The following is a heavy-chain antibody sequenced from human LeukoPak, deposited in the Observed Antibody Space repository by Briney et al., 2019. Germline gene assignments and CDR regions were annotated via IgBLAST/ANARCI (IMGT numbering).Heavy chain of an antibody. Sequence: ASVKVSCKASGYTFTSYYMHWVRQAPGQGLEWVGIINPSGDPTTYAQKFQGRVTMTSDMSTSTVYMELGSLRSEDTAVYYCARDHGMATILAKSNHFDFWGQGTLVTVSS. V-gene: IGHV1-46*01. D-gene: IGHD5-24*01. CDR3: ARDHGMATILAKSNHFDF. J-gene: IGHJ4*02. CDR1: GYTFTSYY. CDR2: INPSGDPT.